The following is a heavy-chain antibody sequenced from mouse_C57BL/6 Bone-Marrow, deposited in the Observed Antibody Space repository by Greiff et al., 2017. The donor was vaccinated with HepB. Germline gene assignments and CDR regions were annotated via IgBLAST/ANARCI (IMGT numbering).Heavy chain of an antibody. V-gene: IGHV1-55*01. CDR1: GYTFTSYW. J-gene: IGHJ1*03. D-gene: IGHD2-3*01. CDR3: ARRALGLLRGWYFDV. CDR2: IYPGSGST. Sequence: QVQLKQPGAELVKPGASVKMSCKASGYTFTSYWITWVKQRPGQGLEWIGAIYPGSGSTNYNEKFKSKATLTVDTSSSTAYMQLSSLTSEDSAVYYCARRALGLLRGWYFDVWGTGTTVTVSS.